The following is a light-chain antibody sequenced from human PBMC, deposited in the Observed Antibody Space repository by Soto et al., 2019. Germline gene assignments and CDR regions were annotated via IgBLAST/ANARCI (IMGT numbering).Light chain of an antibody. CDR1: QFIDRN. CDR3: QHRSNWLRFT. Sequence: EMVFTQYPGSLSGYGGERADCSCRASQFIDRNLAWYRQIPGQAPRLLIYDASNRATGIPDRFSGSGSGTDFTLTDSSLEPEDFAISYCQHRSNWLRFTFGPGTKVDIK. CDR2: DAS. V-gene: IGKV3D-11*03. J-gene: IGKJ3*01.